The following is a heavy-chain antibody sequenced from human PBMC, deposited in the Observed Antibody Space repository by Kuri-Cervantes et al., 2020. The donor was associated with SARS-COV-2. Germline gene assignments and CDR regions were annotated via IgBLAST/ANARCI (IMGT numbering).Heavy chain of an antibody. CDR1: GGSIGSSSYY. D-gene: IGHD3-10*01. CDR2: IYYSGST. Sequence: SETLSLTCTVSGGSIGSSSYYWGWIRQPPGKGLEWIGYIYYSGSTYYNPSLKSRVTISVDTSKNQFSLKLSSVTAADTAVYYCARDRLGLLWFGEPKRYGMDVWGQGTTVTVSS. CDR3: ARDRLGLLWFGEPKRYGMDV. V-gene: IGHV4-30-4*08. J-gene: IGHJ6*02.